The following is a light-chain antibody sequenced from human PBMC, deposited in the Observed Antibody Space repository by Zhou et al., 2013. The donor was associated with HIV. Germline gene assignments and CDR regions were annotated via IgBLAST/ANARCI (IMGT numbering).Light chain of an antibody. CDR3: QKYNSAPPIT. CDR2: AAS. CDR1: QGISNY. V-gene: IGKV1-27*01. J-gene: IGKJ3*01. Sequence: DIQMTQSPSSLSASVGDRVTFTCRASQGISNYLAWYQQKPGKVPKLLIYAASTLQSGVPSRFSGSGSGTDFTLTISSLQPEDVATYYCQKYNSAPPITFGPGTKVDIK.